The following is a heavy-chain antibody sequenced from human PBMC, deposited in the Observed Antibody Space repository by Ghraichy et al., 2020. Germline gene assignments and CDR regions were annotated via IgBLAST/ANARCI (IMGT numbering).Heavy chain of an antibody. J-gene: IGHJ3*02. V-gene: IGHV1-24*01. CDR1: GYTLTELS. CDR3: ATARIAVAGTPEYAFDI. Sequence: ASVKVSCKVSGYTLTELSMHWVRQAPGKGLEWMGGFDPEDGETIYAQKFQGRVTMTEDTSTDTAYMELSSLRSEDTAVYYCATARIAVAGTPEYAFDIWGQGTMVTVSS. CDR2: FDPEDGET. D-gene: IGHD6-19*01.